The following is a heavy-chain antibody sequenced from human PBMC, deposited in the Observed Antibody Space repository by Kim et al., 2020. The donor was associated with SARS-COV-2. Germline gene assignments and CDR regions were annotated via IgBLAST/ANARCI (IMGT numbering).Heavy chain of an antibody. D-gene: IGHD3-10*01. CDR2: IKQDGSEK. CDR3: ARSQNYYGSGSYYNVHYYYYGMDV. V-gene: IGHV3-7*01. Sequence: GGSLRLSFAASGFTFSSYWMSWVRQAPGKGLEWVANIKQDGSEKYYVDSVKGRFTISRDNAKNSLYLQMNSLRAEDTAVYYCARSQNYYGSGSYYNVHYYYYGMDVWGQGTTVTVSS. CDR1: GFTFSSYW. J-gene: IGHJ6*02.